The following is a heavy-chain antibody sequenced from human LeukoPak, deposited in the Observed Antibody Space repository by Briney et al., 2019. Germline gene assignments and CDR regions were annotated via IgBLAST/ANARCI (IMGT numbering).Heavy chain of an antibody. Sequence: ASVRVSCKASGYTFSDYYIHWVRQAPGQGLEWMGCITPSSDDTDYAQKFQGRVTMTRDTSINTAYMELTRLRSDDTAVYYCASGDYSGTKPDPIDMWGQGTMVTVSS. CDR2: ITPSSDDT. CDR1: GYTFSDYY. CDR3: ASGDYSGTKPDPIDM. J-gene: IGHJ3*02. D-gene: IGHD3-10*01. V-gene: IGHV1-2*02.